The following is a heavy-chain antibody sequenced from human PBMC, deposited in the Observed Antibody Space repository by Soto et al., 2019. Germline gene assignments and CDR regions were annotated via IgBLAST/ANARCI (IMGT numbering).Heavy chain of an antibody. D-gene: IGHD3-10*01. CDR1: CGSIASSNFY. Sequence: SETPFLTCSVSCGSIASSNFYWGWIRQPPGEGLEWIGYIYYSASTYYNPSLKSRVTISVDTSKNQFSLKLSSVTAADTAVYYCARERWFGEYNNWFDPWGQGTLVTVSS. CDR3: ARERWFGEYNNWFDP. J-gene: IGHJ5*02. V-gene: IGHV4-31*03. CDR2: IYYSAST.